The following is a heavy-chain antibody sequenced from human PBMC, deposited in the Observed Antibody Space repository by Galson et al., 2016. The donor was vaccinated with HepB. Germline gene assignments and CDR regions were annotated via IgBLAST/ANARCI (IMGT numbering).Heavy chain of an antibody. Sequence: SVKVSCKASGGTFRNYAISWVRQAPGQGLEWMGGIIPIYGTTNYAQKFQGRVTITAEESTSTAYMDLSSLRFEGTALYYCARGGDSSGWYEVICWGQGTLVTVSS. CDR1: GGTFRNYA. CDR2: IIPIYGTT. CDR3: ARGGDSSGWYEVIC. J-gene: IGHJ4*02. D-gene: IGHD6-19*01. V-gene: IGHV1-69*13.